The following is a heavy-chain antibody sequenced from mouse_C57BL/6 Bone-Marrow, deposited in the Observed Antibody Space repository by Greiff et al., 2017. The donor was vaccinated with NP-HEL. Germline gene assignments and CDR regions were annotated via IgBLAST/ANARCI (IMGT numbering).Heavy chain of an antibody. J-gene: IGHJ2*01. CDR1: GYTFTDYY. CDR3: AREGVITTFDY. V-gene: IGHV1-75*01. Sequence: VHLVESGPELVKPGASVKISCKASGYTFTDYYINWVKQRPGQGLEWIGWIFPGSGSTYYNEKFKGKATLTVDKSSSTAYMLLSSLTSEDSAVYFCAREGVITTFDYWGQGTTLTVSS. CDR2: IFPGSGST. D-gene: IGHD1-1*01.